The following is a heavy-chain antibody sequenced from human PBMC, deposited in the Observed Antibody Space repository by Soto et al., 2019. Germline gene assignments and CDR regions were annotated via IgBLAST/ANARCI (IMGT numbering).Heavy chain of an antibody. CDR1: GFTFSGSA. J-gene: IGHJ4*02. V-gene: IGHV3-73*01. Sequence: GGSLRLSCAASGFTFSGSAMHWVRQASGKGLEWVGRIRSKANSYATAYAASVKGRFTISRDDSKNTAYLQMNSLKTEDTAVYYCTTRSNNSYGPPYWGQGTLVTVSS. D-gene: IGHD5-18*01. CDR3: TTRSNNSYGPPY. CDR2: IRSKANSYAT.